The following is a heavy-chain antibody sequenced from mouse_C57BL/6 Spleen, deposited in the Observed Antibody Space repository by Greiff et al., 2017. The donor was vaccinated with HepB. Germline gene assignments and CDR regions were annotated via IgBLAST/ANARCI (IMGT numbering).Heavy chain of an antibody. CDR3: ARHYDDWYFDV. Sequence: EVKLVESGGGLVKPGGSLKLSCAASGFTFSSYTMSWVRQTPEKRLEWVATISGGGGNTYYPDSVKGRFTISRDNAKNTLYLQMSSLRSEDTALYYCARHYDDWYFDVWGTGTTVTVSS. V-gene: IGHV5-9*01. J-gene: IGHJ1*03. CDR2: ISGGGGNT. D-gene: IGHD2-12*01. CDR1: GFTFSSYT.